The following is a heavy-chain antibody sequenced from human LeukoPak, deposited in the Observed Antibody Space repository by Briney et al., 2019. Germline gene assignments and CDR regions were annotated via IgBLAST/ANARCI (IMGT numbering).Heavy chain of an antibody. CDR3: ARKDLEAYWYFDL. CDR2: IREDGSET. Sequence: GGSLRLSCAASGFTFRSHSMNWVRQGPGKGLEWVASIREDGSETYYVDSVKGRFTISRENAKNSLILQMDSLRVDDTAVYYCARKDLEAYWYFDLWGRGTLVTVSS. V-gene: IGHV3-7*01. D-gene: IGHD3-16*01. J-gene: IGHJ2*01. CDR1: GFTFRSHS.